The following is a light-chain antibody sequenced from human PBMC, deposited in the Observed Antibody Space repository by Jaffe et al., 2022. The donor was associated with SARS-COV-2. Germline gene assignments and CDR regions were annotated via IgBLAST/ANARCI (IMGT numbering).Light chain of an antibody. CDR2: DVT. J-gene: IGLJ1*01. CDR1: SSDAGSYTS. CDR3: SSYAGRYTWV. V-gene: IGLV2-11*01. Sequence: QSALTQPRSVSGSPGQSVTVSCTGTSSDAGSYTSVSWYQQHPHKAPKLIIFDVTQRPSGVPYRFSGSKSGDTASLTISGLQAEDEADYYCSSYAGRYTWVFGTGTKVTVL.